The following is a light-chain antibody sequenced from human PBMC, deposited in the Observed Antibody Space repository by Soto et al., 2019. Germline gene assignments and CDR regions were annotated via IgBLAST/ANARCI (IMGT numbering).Light chain of an antibody. V-gene: IGLV2-8*01. J-gene: IGLJ1*01. CDR2: EVS. CDR3: TSYSDSDTKV. Sequence: QSVLTQPPSASGSPGQPVTISCTGTSSDVGGYDYVSWYQQYPGKAPKLLIYEVSKRPSGVPDRFSGSKTGNTASLTVSGLQADDEADYYCTSYSDSDTKVFGTGTKVTVL. CDR1: SSDVGGYDY.